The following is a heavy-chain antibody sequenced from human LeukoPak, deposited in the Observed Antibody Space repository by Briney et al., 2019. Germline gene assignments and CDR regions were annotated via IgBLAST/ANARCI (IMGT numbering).Heavy chain of an antibody. J-gene: IGHJ4*02. D-gene: IGHD3-22*01. CDR2: IYSGGST. CDR1: GFTVSSNY. CDR3: ARDIAYDSSGYYSPHFDY. V-gene: IGHV3-53*01. Sequence: GGSLRLSCAASGFTVSSNYMSWVRQAPGKGLEWVSVIYSGGSTYYADSVKGRFTISRDNSKNTLYLQMNSLRAEDTAVYYCARDIAYDSSGYYSPHFDYWGQGALVTVSS.